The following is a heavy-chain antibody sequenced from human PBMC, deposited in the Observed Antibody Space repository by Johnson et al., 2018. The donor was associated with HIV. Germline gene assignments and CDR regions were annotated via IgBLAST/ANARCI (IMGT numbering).Heavy chain of an antibody. CDR3: AREIRITMIKGHGGVAFVI. CDR1: GFSVSSYY. CDR2: INWNGGST. Sequence: VQLVESGGGLIQPGGSLRLSCTASGFSVSSYYMTWVRQTPVKGLEWVSGINWNGGSTGYADSVKGRFTISRDNAKNSLYLQMNSLRAEDTALYYCAREIRITMIKGHGGVAFVIWGQGTMVTVSS. D-gene: IGHD3-22*01. J-gene: IGHJ3*02. V-gene: IGHV3-20*04.